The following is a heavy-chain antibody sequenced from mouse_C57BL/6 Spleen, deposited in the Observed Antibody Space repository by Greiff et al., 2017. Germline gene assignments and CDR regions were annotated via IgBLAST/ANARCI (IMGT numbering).Heavy chain of an antibody. CDR3: TRPYSSYVGFAY. V-gene: IGHV5-9-1*02. J-gene: IGHJ3*01. CDR2: ISSGGDYI. CDR1: GFTFSSYA. D-gene: IGHD2-5*01. Sequence: DVMLVESGEGLVKPGGSLKLSCAASGFTFSSYAMSWVRQIPEKRLEWVAYISSGGDYIYYADTVKGRFTFSIDNARNSLYLQMNSRKSEDTAMYYCTRPYSSYVGFAYWGQGTLVTVAA.